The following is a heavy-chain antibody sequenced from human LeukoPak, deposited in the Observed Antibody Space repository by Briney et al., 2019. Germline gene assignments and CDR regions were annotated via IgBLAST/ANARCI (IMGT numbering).Heavy chain of an antibody. CDR3: ARGATRYFDI. CDR2: INSDGSTT. V-gene: IGHV3-74*01. CDR1: GFTFISYW. J-gene: IGHJ3*02. Sequence: GGSLRLSCEASGFTFISYWMHWVRQAPGKGLVWVSRINSDGSTTTYADSVKGRFTISRDNAKSTLYLQMNSLRAKDTAVYYCARGATRYFDIWGQGTLVTASS. D-gene: IGHD1-26*01.